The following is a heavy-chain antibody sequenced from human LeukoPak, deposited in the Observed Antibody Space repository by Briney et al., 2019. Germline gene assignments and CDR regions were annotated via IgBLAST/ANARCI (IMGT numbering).Heavy chain of an antibody. CDR3: ARAPRREYFDILTGYYIEGSVRDAFDI. CDR1: GYTFTSYG. CDR2: ISAYNGNT. D-gene: IGHD3-9*01. J-gene: IGHJ3*02. Sequence: ASVKVSCKASGYTFTSYGISWVRQAPGQGLEWMGWISAYNGNTNYAQKLQGRVTMTTDTSTSTAYMELRSPRSDDTAVYYCARAPRREYFDILTGYYIEGSVRDAFDIWGQGTMVTVSS. V-gene: IGHV1-18*01.